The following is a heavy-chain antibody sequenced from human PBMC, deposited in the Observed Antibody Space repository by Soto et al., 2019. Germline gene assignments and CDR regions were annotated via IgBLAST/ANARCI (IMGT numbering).Heavy chain of an antibody. Sequence: SETLYLTSRVDSASNPSTSSYWGSISQTPGKRSERMGHINYRGSTYYNPSPKSRVTISVDTSMYQFSLNLSSVTAADTAVYYCARTYYGGPGYWGQGTLVTGSA. CDR1: SASNPSTSSY. CDR3: ARTYYGGPGY. J-gene: IGHJ4*02. V-gene: IGHV4-39*01. CDR2: INYRGST. D-gene: IGHD4-17*01.